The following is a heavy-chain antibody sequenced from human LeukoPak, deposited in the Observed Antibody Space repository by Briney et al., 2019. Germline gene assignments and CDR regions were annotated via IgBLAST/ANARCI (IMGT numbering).Heavy chain of an antibody. Sequence: SETLSLTCAVSGGSISSGGYSWSWIRQPPGKGLEWIGYIYHSGSTYYNPSLKSRVTMSVDRSKNQFSLKLSSVTAADTAVYYCARAEGSGSYYTDNYYFDYWGQGTLVTVSS. CDR3: ARAEGSGSYYTDNYYFDY. J-gene: IGHJ4*02. CDR2: IYHSGST. CDR1: GGSISSGGYS. D-gene: IGHD3-10*01. V-gene: IGHV4-30-2*01.